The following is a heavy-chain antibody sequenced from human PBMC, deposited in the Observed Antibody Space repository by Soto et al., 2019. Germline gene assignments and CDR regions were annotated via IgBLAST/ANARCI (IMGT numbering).Heavy chain of an antibody. D-gene: IGHD2-2*01. J-gene: IGHJ6*02. CDR3: ATDRVVPASTGYYYGMDV. CDR2: INPNSGGT. Sequence: LEWMGWINPNSGGTNYAQKFQGWVAMTRDTSISTAYMELSRLRSDDTALYYYATDRVVPASTGYYYGMDVCGQGTTVTVSS. V-gene: IGHV1-2*04.